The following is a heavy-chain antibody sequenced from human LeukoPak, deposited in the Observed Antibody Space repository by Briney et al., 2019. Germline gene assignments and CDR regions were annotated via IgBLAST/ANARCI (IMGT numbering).Heavy chain of an antibody. Sequence: GGSLRLSCAASGFTFSTYGMHWVRQAPGKGLEWVAHILLDGNNKYYPDSVKGRFTISRDNSKNTPYLQMDSLRAEDTAVYYCARDHGRGRYFDSWGQGTLVTVSS. CDR3: ARDHGRGRYFDS. D-gene: IGHD5-24*01. J-gene: IGHJ4*02. CDR2: ILLDGNNK. CDR1: GFTFSTYG. V-gene: IGHV3-33*08.